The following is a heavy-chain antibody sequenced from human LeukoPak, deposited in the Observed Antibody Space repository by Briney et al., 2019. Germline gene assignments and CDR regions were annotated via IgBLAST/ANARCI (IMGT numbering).Heavy chain of an antibody. Sequence: GESLKISCKGVGYDFTNNWIGWVRQMPGKGLEWMGIVYPPDSDVRYSPSFQGQVTISVDKSISTAYLQWNSLKAADNAIYYCARRVLTGSDWFDPWGQGTLVTVTS. CDR3: ARRVLTGSDWFDP. J-gene: IGHJ5*02. CDR2: VYPPDSDV. V-gene: IGHV5-51*01. CDR1: GYDFTNNW. D-gene: IGHD3-9*01.